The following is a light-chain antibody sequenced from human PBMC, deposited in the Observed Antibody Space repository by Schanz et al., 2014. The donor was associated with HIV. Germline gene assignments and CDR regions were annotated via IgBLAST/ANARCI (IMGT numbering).Light chain of an antibody. V-gene: IGLV2-8*01. J-gene: IGLJ2*01. CDR1: SSDVGGYYY. CDR2: EVS. CDR3: SSYAGSNNLVV. Sequence: QSALTQPPSASGSPGQSVNISCTGTSSDVGGYYYVSWYQQHPGKAPKLMIYEVSKRPSGVPDRFFGSKSGNTASLTVSGLQDEDEADYYCSSYAGSNNLVVFGGGTKLTVL.